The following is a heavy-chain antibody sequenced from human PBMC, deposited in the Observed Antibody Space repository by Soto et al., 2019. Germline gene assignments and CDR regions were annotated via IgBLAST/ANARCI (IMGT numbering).Heavy chain of an antibody. J-gene: IGHJ4*02. D-gene: IGHD2-21*02. CDR3: AAELYVGGDCCHFDY. CDR1: GFTFTNSA. Sequence: QVQVVQSGPEVRNPGTSMKVSCTTSGFTFTNSAVQWVRQASGQRLEWIGWIIIGSGATNYLQDVRGRITITRDTSTVTANMELSSRRCENKGLYCCAAELYVGGDCCHFDYWGQGTLLTVSS. CDR2: IIIGSGAT. V-gene: IGHV1-58*01.